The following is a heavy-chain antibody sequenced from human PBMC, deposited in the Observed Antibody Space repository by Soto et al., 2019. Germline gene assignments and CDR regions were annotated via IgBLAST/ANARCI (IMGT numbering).Heavy chain of an antibody. D-gene: IGHD6-19*01. Sequence: SETLSLTCAVYGGSFSGYYWSWIRQPPGKGLEWIGEINHSGSTNYNPSLKSRVTISVDTSKNQFSLKLSSVTAADSAVYYCARKLSSGWYVDYWGQGTPVTVSS. CDR2: INHSGST. CDR1: GGSFSGYY. V-gene: IGHV4-34*01. J-gene: IGHJ4*02. CDR3: ARKLSSGWYVDY.